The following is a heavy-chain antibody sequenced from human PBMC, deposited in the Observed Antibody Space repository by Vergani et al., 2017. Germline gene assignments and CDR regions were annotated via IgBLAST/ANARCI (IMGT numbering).Heavy chain of an antibody. CDR3: ARDRVVGYDSAYYGMDV. CDR2: ISAYNGNT. D-gene: IGHD5-12*01. CDR1: GYTFTSYG. Sequence: QVQLVQSGAEVKKPGASVKVSCKASGYTFTSYGISWVRQAPGQGLEWMGWISAYNGNTNYAQKLQGRVTMTTDTYTSTAYMELRSLRSDDTAVYYCARDRVVGYDSAYYGMDVWGQGTTVTVSS. J-gene: IGHJ6*02. V-gene: IGHV1-18*01.